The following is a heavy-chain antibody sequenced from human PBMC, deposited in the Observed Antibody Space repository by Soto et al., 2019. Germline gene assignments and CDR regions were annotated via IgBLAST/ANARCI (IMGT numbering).Heavy chain of an antibody. CDR2: IDHDGPT. V-gene: IGHV3-74*01. CDR1: GFTLSNYW. J-gene: IGHJ4*02. Sequence: EVQLVESGGGLVQPGGSLRLSCAGSGFTLSNYWMHWVRQAPGKGREWVSRIDHDGPTDYADSVRGRFTISRDNAENTLYLQMNSLRPEDTAVYYCVRDSHGDYWGQGTLVTVSS. CDR3: VRDSHGDY.